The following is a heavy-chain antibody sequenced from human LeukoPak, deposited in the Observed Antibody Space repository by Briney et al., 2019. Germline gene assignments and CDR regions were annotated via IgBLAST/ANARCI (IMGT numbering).Heavy chain of an antibody. J-gene: IGHJ4*02. CDR2: INHSGST. V-gene: IGHV4-34*01. D-gene: IGHD6-19*01. CDR3: ARVIAVAGHGDY. CDR1: GGSFSGYY. Sequence: SETLSLTCAVYGGSFSGYYWSWIRQPPGKGLEWIGEINHSGSTNYNPSLKSRVTISVDTSKNQFSLKLSSVTAADTAVYYCARVIAVAGHGDYWGQGTLVTVSS.